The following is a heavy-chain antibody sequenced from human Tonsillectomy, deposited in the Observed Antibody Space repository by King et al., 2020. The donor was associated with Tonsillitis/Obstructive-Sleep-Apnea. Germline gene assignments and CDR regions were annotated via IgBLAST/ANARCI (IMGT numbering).Heavy chain of an antibody. J-gene: IGHJ4*02. V-gene: IGHV3-9*01. CDR2: ISWKSGSI. CDR1: GFTFDDYA. CDR3: AKDPSYDFWSGPYYFDY. Sequence: VQLVESGGGLVQPGRSLRLSCAASGFTFDDYAMHWVRQVPGKGLEWVSGISWKSGSIGYADSVKSRFTISRDNAKNSLHVQMNSLRGEDTALYCCAKDPSYDFWSGPYYFDYWGQGNLVTVSS. D-gene: IGHD3-3*01.